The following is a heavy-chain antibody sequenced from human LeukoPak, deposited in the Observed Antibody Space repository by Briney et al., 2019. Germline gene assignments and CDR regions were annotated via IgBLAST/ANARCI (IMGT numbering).Heavy chain of an antibody. D-gene: IGHD1-14*01. CDR1: GFTFSSYE. CDR2: IRSSGSTI. V-gene: IGHV3-48*03. Sequence: SGGSLRLSCAASGFTFSSYEMNWVRQAPGKGLEWVSNIRSSGSTIYYADSVKGRFTISRDNAKNSLYLQMNSLRAEDTAVYYCAREEEPFDYWGQGTLVTVSS. CDR3: AREEEPFDY. J-gene: IGHJ4*02.